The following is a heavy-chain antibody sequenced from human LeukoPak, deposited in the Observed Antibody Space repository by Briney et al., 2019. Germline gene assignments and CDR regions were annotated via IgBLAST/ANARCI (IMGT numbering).Heavy chain of an antibody. CDR2: IIPILGIA. J-gene: IGHJ6*03. V-gene: IGHV1-69*04. CDR3: ARDTGYSSSPDYYYYYMDV. CDR1: GGTFSSYA. D-gene: IGHD6-6*01. Sequence: GAPVKVSCKASGGTFSSYAISWVRRAPGQGLEWMGRIIPILGIANYAQKFQGRVTITADKSTSTAYMELSSLRSEDTAVYYCARDTGYSSSPDYYYYYMDVWGKGTTVTVSS.